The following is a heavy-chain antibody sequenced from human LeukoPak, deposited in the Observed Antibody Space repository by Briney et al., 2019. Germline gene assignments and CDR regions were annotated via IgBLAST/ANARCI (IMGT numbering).Heavy chain of an antibody. CDR2: ISGSGGRT. D-gene: IGHD5-18*01. J-gene: IGHJ3*02. CDR1: GFTFSSYA. CDR3: ARARSSYGYGDAFDI. Sequence: GGSLRLSCAASGFTFSSYAMSWVRQAPGKGLEWVSGISGSGGRTDYADSVKGRFTISRDNSKNTLYLQMNSLRAEDTAVYYCARARSSYGYGDAFDIWGQGTMVTVSS. V-gene: IGHV3-23*01.